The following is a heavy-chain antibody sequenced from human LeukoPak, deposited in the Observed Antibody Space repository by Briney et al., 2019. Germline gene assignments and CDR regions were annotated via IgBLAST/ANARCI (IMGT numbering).Heavy chain of an antibody. D-gene: IGHD3-22*01. V-gene: IGHV4-34*01. CDR3: ARDVVTKIQY. CDR1: GGSITKYY. J-gene: IGHJ4*02. CDR2: INHSGST. Sequence: SETLSLTCTVSGGSITKYYWSWIRQPPGKGLEWIGEINHSGSTNYNPSLKSRVTISVDTSKNQFSLKVTSVTAADTAVYYCARDVVTKIQYWGQGILVSVSS.